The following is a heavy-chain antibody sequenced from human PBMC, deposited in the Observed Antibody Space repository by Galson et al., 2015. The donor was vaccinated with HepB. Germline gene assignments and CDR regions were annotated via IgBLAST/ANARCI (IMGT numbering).Heavy chain of an antibody. D-gene: IGHD7-27*01. CDR1: GFSLSTSGVA. Sequence: PALVIPTQTLTLPCTFSGFSLSTSGVAVGWIRQPPGKALEWLALIYWNDDKRYSPSLKSRVTITKDTSKNQVVLTLTNMDPMDTGTYYCARSRKLGMNFDYWGQGTLVTVSS. CDR2: IYWNDDK. V-gene: IGHV2-5*01. CDR3: ARSRKLGMNFDY. J-gene: IGHJ4*02.